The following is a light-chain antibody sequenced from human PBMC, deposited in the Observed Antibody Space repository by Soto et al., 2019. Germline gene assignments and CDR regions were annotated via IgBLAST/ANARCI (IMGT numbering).Light chain of an antibody. J-gene: IGKJ5*01. Sequence: VLTQSPATLSLSPGERATLSCRASLNVNSYLAWYQQKPGQAPRLLIYDASNRAAGIPARFSGSGSGTDFTLTISSQEPEDFAIYYCQQRQYWPPITFGQGTRLEIK. CDR1: LNVNSY. V-gene: IGKV3-11*01. CDR2: DAS. CDR3: QQRQYWPPIT.